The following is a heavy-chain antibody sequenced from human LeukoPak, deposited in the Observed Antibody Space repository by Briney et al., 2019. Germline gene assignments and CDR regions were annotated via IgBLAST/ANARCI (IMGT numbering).Heavy chain of an antibody. CDR3: AKANWASNADAVW. Sequence: GGSLRLSCSASGFSFSSCAMSWVRQAPARGLEWVSSIRGGGDTFYAESVKGRFTLSRDDSRNTVYLEMNNLRVEDTAVYYCAKANWASNADAVWWGQGTLVTVSS. CDR1: GFSFSSCA. CDR2: IRGGGDT. D-gene: IGHD1-1*01. J-gene: IGHJ4*02. V-gene: IGHV3-23*01.